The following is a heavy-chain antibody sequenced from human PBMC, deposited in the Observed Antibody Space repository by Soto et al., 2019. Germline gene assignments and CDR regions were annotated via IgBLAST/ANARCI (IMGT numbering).Heavy chain of an antibody. Sequence: ASVKVSCKASGYTFTSYAMHWVRQAPGQRLEWMGWINAGNGNTKYSQKFQGRVTITRDTSASTAYMELSSLRSEDTAVYYCARPYYYDSSGYYGGRIDPWGQGTLVTSPQ. CDR3: ARPYYYDSSGYYGGRIDP. CDR2: INAGNGNT. J-gene: IGHJ5*02. CDR1: GYTFTSYA. D-gene: IGHD3-22*01. V-gene: IGHV1-3*01.